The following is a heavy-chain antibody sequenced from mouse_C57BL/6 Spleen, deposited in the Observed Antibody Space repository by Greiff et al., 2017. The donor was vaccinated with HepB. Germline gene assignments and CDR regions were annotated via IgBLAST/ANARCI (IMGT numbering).Heavy chain of an antibody. CDR1: GYTFTSYW. D-gene: IGHD4-1*01. J-gene: IGHJ2*01. CDR3: ARVGRTGTGYLDS. Sequence: VQLQQSGAELVKPGASVKMSCKASGYTFTSYWITWVKQRPGPGLEWIGDIYPGSGSTNYNEKFKSKATLTVDTSSSTAYMQLSSLKSEDSAVYYCARVGRTGTGYLDSWSQGTTLTVAS. CDR2: IYPGSGST. V-gene: IGHV1-55*01.